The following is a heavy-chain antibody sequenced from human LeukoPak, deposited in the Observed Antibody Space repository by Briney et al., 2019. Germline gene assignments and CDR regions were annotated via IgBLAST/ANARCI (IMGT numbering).Heavy chain of an antibody. Sequence: GGSLRLSCAASGFTFDDYAMHWVRQAPGKGLEWVSGISWNSGSIGYADSVKGRFTISRDNSKNTLYLQMNSLRAEDTAVYYCARDNYTSTSCYDVWGQGTTVTVSS. D-gene: IGHD2-2*01. V-gene: IGHV3-9*01. CDR2: ISWNSGSI. CDR3: ARDNYTSTSCYDV. J-gene: IGHJ6*02. CDR1: GFTFDDYA.